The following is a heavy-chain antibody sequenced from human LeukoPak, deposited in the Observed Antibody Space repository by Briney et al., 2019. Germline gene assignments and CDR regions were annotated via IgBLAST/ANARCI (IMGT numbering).Heavy chain of an antibody. J-gene: IGHJ4*02. V-gene: IGHV4-39*01. CDR2: IYYSGST. CDR1: GGSINSSSYY. D-gene: IGHD3-22*01. CDR3: ARHGRPNYYDSSGSLSAFDY. Sequence: SETLSVTCTVSGGSINSSSYYWGWIRHPPGKGLEWIGCIYYSGSTYYNPSLKSRVTISVDTSKNQFSLKLSSVTAADTAVYYCARHGRPNYYDSSGSLSAFDYWGQGTLVTVSS.